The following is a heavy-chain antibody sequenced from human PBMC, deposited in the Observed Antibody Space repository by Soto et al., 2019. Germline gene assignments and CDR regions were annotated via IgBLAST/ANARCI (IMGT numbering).Heavy chain of an antibody. CDR2: ISGSGGST. CDR1: GFTFSNYA. Sequence: EVQLLESGGGLVQPGGSLRLSCAASGFTFSNYAVTWVRQAPGKGLEWVSTISGSGGSTYYADSVKGRFTISRDNYKNTLYPQMNSLRAEDTAVYYCAKDQSSSWYEIDYWGQGNLVTVSS. D-gene: IGHD6-13*01. J-gene: IGHJ4*02. V-gene: IGHV3-23*01. CDR3: AKDQSSSWYEIDY.